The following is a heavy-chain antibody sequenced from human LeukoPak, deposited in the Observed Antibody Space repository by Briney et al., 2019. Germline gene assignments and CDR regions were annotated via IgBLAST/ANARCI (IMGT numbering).Heavy chain of an antibody. CDR2: ISSSGSTI. D-gene: IGHD2-15*01. J-gene: IGHJ5*02. Sequence: PGGSLRLSCAASGFTFSSYTMNWVRQAPGKGLEWISYISSSGSTIYYADSVKGRFTISRDNAKNSLSLQMSSLRDEDTAVYYCARDGYCSGVTCYGWLDPWGQGTTVTVSS. CDR3: ARDGYCSGVTCYGWLDP. V-gene: IGHV3-48*02. CDR1: GFTFSSYT.